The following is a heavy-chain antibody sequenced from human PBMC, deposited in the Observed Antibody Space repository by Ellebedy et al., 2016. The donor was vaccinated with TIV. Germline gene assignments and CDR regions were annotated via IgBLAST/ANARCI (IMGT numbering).Heavy chain of an antibody. CDR2: VSYNGKT. D-gene: IGHD3-22*01. J-gene: IGHJ4*02. CDR3: ARDSWSEDRGYYYV. Sequence: GSLRLSXLVSGGSISSDYWSWIRQPPGKGLQWIGYVSYNGKTGYNTHLKSRVTISVDTSKNRFSLTLTSVTAADTAVYYCARDSWSEDRGYYYVWGQGTLVTVSS. CDR1: GGSISSDY. V-gene: IGHV4-59*01.